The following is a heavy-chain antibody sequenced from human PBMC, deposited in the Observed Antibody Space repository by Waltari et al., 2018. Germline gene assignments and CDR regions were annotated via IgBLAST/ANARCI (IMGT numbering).Heavy chain of an antibody. CDR3: ARHIGYCSSTSCYDWGYFDY. CDR2: IYYSGST. D-gene: IGHD2-2*01. Sequence: QLQLQESGPGLVKPSETLSLTCTVSGGSISSSSYYWGWIRQPPGKGLEWIGSIYYSGSTYNNPSLKSRVTISVDTAKNQFSLKLSSVTAADTAVYYCARHIGYCSSTSCYDWGYFDYWGQGTLVTVSS. V-gene: IGHV4-39*01. J-gene: IGHJ4*02. CDR1: GGSISSSSYY.